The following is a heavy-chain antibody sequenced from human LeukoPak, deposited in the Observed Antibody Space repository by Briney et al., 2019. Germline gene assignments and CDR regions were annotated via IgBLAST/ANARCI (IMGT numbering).Heavy chain of an antibody. V-gene: IGHV3-23*01. CDR1: GVTFNGYA. CDR2: ISGSGGST. Sequence: SGGSLTLSCAASGVTFNGYAMSWVRQAPGKGPEWVSSISGSGGSTYYADSVKGRFTISRDNSKNTLYLQMNSLRAEDTAVYYCARYQRPGGDARAYFDYWGQGTLVTVSS. D-gene: IGHD2-2*01. J-gene: IGHJ4*02. CDR3: ARYQRPGGDARAYFDY.